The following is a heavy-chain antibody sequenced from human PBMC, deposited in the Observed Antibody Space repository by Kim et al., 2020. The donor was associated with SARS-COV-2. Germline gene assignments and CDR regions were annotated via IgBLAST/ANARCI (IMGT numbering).Heavy chain of an antibody. Sequence: SETLSLTCAVFGGSISSGDFYWGWIRQPPGKGLEWVGNIDHTGSTYYNPSLKSRVSMSVDTSKNQFSLRLTSLTAADTAVYYCARLHGGRGGGAWFDPWGEGNLGTVSS. V-gene: IGHV4-39*01. CDR2: IDHTGST. CDR3: ARLHGGRGGGAWFDP. CDR1: GGSISSGDFY. J-gene: IGHJ5*02. D-gene: IGHD4-17*01.